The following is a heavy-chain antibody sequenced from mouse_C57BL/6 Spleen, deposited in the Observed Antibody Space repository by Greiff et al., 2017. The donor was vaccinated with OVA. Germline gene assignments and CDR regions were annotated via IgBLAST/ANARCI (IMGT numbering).Heavy chain of an antibody. CDR1: GYSFTGSY. Sequence: EVQLQQSGPELVKPGASVMISCKASGYSFTGSYMNWVKHSPATSLEWIGEINPSTGGTTYNQKFKAKATLTVDKSSSTAYMQLKSLTSEDSAVYSCARDEDAMDYWGQGTSVTVSS. J-gene: IGHJ4*01. V-gene: IGHV1-42*01. CDR2: INPSTGGT. CDR3: ARDEDAMDY.